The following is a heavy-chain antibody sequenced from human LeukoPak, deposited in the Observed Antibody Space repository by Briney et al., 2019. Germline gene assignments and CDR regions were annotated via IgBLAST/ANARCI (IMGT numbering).Heavy chain of an antibody. CDR1: EFTVSSNY. CDR2: IYSGGST. CDR3: ARAEGYYFDY. V-gene: IGHV3-53*01. J-gene: IGHJ4*02. Sequence: TGGSLRLSCAASEFTVSSNYMSWVRQAPGKGLEWVSVIYSGGSTYYADSVKGRFTISRDNSKNTLYLQMNSLRAEDTAVYYCARAEGYYFDYWGQGTLVTVSS.